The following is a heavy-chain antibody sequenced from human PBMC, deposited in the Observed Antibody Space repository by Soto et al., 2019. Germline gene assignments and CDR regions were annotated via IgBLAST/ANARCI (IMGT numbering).Heavy chain of an antibody. V-gene: IGHV1-69*13. CDR2: IIPIFGTA. Sequence: SVKVSSKASGGTFSSYAISWVRQAPGQGLEWMGGIIPIFGTANYAQKLQGRVTITADESTSTAYMELSSLRSEDTAVYYCARVNSGYDSVHFDYWGQGTLVTVSS. CDR3: ARVNSGYDSVHFDY. CDR1: GGTFSSYA. J-gene: IGHJ4*02. D-gene: IGHD5-12*01.